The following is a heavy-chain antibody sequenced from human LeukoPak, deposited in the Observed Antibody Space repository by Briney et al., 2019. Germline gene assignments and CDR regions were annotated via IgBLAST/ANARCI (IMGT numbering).Heavy chain of an antibody. CDR1: GFTFSSYS. Sequence: GGSLRLSCAASGFTFSSYSMNWVRQAPGKGLEWVSYISSSSSTIYYADSVKGRFTISRDNAKNSLYLQMNSLRAEDTAVYYCARTGLTRSSSRRFDPWGQGTLVTVSS. D-gene: IGHD6-6*01. CDR3: ARTGLTRSSSRRFDP. J-gene: IGHJ5*02. V-gene: IGHV3-48*01. CDR2: ISSSSSTI.